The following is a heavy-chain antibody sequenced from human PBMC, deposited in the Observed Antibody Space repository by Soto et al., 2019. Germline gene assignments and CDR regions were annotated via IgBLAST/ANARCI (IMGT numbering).Heavy chain of an antibody. J-gene: IGHJ4*02. D-gene: IGHD3-22*01. CDR2: IYYSGIT. CDR1: GGSISSIRYY. V-gene: IGHV4-39*01. CDR3: ARHGMDYYDSSGYYYSPYYFDY. Sequence: SETLTLTCSFSGGSISSIRYYRGWKRQPPGKGLEWIVSIYYSGITYYNPSLKSRVTISVDTSMNQFSLKLCSVTAADTAVFYCARHGMDYYDSSGYYYSPYYFDYWGQG.